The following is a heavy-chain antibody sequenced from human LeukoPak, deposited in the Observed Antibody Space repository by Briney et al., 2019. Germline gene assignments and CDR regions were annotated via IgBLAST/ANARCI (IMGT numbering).Heavy chain of an antibody. Sequence: GGSLRLSCAASGFPFSSYWMSWVRPAPGKGLEWVANIKQDGREKYYVDSVKGRFTISRDNSKNTLYLQMNSLSAEDTAVYYCAKPAWASEYCSSTSCYDFDYWGQGTLVTVSS. CDR1: GFPFSSYW. CDR2: IKQDGREK. D-gene: IGHD2-2*01. J-gene: IGHJ4*02. CDR3: AKPAWASEYCSSTSCYDFDY. V-gene: IGHV3-7*03.